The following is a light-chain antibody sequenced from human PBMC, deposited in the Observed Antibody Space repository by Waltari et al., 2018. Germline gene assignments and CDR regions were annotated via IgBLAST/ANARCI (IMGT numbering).Light chain of an antibody. J-gene: IGLJ2*01. Sequence: QSVLTQHPSASGTPRQRVTISCSGSNSNIGRNTVNWYQQPPGTAPTLLVYKNFQRPSGVPDRFSGSKSGTSASLAILGVRPEDEADYYCATWDDTLNGPVFGGGTKLTVL. CDR3: ATWDDTLNGPV. CDR2: KNF. V-gene: IGLV1-44*01. CDR1: NSNIGRNT.